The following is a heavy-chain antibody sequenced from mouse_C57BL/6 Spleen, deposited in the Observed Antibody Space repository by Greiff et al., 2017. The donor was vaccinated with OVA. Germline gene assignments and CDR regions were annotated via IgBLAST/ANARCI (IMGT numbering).Heavy chain of an antibody. CDR2: IWGDGST. Sequence: VKVVESGPGLVAPSQSLSITCTVSGFSLTSYGVSWVRQPPGKGLEWLGVIWGDGSTNYHSALISRLSISKDNSKSQVFLKLNSLQTDDTATYYCAKGGMVTPYYAMDYWGQGTSVTVSS. CDR3: AKGGMVTPYYAMDY. CDR1: GFSLTSYG. J-gene: IGHJ4*01. V-gene: IGHV2-3*01. D-gene: IGHD2-2*01.